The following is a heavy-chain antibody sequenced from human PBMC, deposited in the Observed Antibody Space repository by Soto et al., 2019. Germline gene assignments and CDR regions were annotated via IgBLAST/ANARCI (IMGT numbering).Heavy chain of an antibody. CDR2: ISSSGSSM. V-gene: IGHV3-11*01. D-gene: IGHD4-4*01. CDR3: ATYSNDAFDI. J-gene: IGHJ3*02. Sequence: QGQLVESVGGLVKPGGSLRLTCAASGFTFSDYYMSWIRQAPGKGLEWVSYISSSGSSMYYADSVKGRFTTSRDNAKNSLYLQMNSLRAEDTALYYCATYSNDAFDIWGQGTMVTVSS. CDR1: GFTFSDYY.